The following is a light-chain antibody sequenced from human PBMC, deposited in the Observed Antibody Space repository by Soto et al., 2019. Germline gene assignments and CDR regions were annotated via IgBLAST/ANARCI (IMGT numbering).Light chain of an antibody. J-gene: IGKJ1*01. CDR2: DAS. V-gene: IGKV1-5*01. CDR3: QQYKSYPWT. CDR1: ESVKSW. Sequence: DINLTHSPSTLSASVGDRVTITCRASESVKSWLAWYQQKPGKAPKLLIYDASSLEIGVPSRFSGSGSGTEFSLTISSLQPDDFASYYCQQYKSYPWTVGQWTKVDLK.